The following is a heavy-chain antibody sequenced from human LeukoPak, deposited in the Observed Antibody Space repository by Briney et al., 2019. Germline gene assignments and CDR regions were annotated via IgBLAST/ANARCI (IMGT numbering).Heavy chain of an antibody. CDR3: ARGRRVIQLWPSLNWFDP. D-gene: IGHD5-18*01. V-gene: IGHV4-34*01. J-gene: IGHJ5*02. CDR1: GGSFSGYY. CDR2: INHSGST. Sequence: PSETLSLTCAVYGGSFSGYYWSWIRQPPGEGLEWIGEINHSGSTNYNPSLKSRVTISVDTSKNQFSLKLSSVTAADTAVYYCARGRRVIQLWPSLNWFDPWGQGTLVTVSS.